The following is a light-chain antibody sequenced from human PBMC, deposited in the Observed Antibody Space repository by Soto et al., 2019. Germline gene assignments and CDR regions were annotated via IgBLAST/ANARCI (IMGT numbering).Light chain of an antibody. J-gene: IGLJ1*01. CDR3: SSYTTSNTRQIV. CDR1: SSDVGGYNY. CDR2: DVS. V-gene: IGLV2-14*01. Sequence: QSVLTQPASVSGSPGQAITISCTGTSSDVGGYNYVSWYQKHPGKAPKFMIYDVSNRTSGVSNRFYGSKSGNTASLTISGLQAEDEADYYCSSYTTSNTRQIVFGTGTKLTVL.